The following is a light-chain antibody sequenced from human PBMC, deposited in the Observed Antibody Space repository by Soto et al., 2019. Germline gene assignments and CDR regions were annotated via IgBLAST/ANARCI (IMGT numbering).Light chain of an antibody. Sequence: DIQMTQSPSTLSKYVGDRVTITCRASQRISSWLAWYQQKPGKVPKLLIYDASSLESGVPSRFSGSGSGTELTLTISSLQPDDFATYYCQQYNSYPITFGQGTRLEIK. J-gene: IGKJ5*01. V-gene: IGKV1-5*01. CDR3: QQYNSYPIT. CDR1: QRISSW. CDR2: DAS.